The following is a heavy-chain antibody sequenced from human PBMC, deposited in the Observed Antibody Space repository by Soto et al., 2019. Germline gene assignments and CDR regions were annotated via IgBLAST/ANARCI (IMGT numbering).Heavy chain of an antibody. CDR1: GASISSGTYY. V-gene: IGHV4-39*02. Sequence: SETLSLTXAVSGASISSGTYYWGWIRQPPGKGLDWIGSIYYSGTTYYSPSLKSRVAISVDTSKNHFSLKPRSVTAADTAVYYCARGTYGDHSPYYYGMDVWGQGTTVTVS. CDR2: IYYSGTT. CDR3: ARGTYGDHSPYYYGMDV. J-gene: IGHJ6*02. D-gene: IGHD4-17*01.